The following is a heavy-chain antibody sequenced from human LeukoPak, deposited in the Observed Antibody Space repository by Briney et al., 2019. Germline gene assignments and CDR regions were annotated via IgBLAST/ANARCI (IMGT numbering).Heavy chain of an antibody. CDR1: VGSINTYY. D-gene: IGHD6-6*01. V-gene: IGHV4-59*01. CDR2: IYHSGST. CDR3: ARGGAACLHFQN. J-gene: IGHJ1*01. Sequence: PSETLSLTCTVSVGSINTYYWNWIRHPPWKGLEWIGYIYHSGSTNYNPSLQSRVTISVDTSKNQFSLNLNSVTAADTAVYYCARGGAACLHFQNWGQGTLVTVSS.